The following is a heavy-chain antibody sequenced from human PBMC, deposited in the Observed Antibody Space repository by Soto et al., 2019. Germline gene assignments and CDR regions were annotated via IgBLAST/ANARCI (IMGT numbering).Heavy chain of an antibody. CDR3: ARELWVYRY. D-gene: IGHD6-13*01. CDR2: MYYSGNT. J-gene: IGHJ4*02. CDR1: GTSITSNNYY. V-gene: IGHV4-39*02. Sequence: SETLSLTCTVSGTSITSNNYYWGWIRQPPGKGLEWIASMYYSGNTYYNPSLKSRVTISIDTSKNQLSLNSLRAEDTAVYYCARELWVYRYWGQGTLVTVSS.